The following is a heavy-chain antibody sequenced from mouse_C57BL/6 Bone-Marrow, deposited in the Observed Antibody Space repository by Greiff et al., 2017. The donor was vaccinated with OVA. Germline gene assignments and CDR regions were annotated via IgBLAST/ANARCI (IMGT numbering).Heavy chain of an antibody. CDR2: IDPSDSYT. V-gene: IGHV1-50*01. CDR1: GYTFTSYW. CDR3: ARGNWAFDY. Sequence: QVQLKQSGAELVKPGASVKLSCKASGYTFTSYWMQWVKQRPGQGLEWIGEIDPSDSYTNYNQKFKGKATLTVDTSSSTAYMQLSSLTSEDSAVYYCARGNWAFDYWGQGTTLTVSS. D-gene: IGHD4-1*01. J-gene: IGHJ2*01.